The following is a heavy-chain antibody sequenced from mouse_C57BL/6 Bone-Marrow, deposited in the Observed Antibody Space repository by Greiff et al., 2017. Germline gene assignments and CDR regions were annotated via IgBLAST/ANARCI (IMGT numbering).Heavy chain of an antibody. Sequence: DVHLVESGGGLVQPGGSLSLSCAASGFTFTDYYMSWVRQPPGKALEWLGFIRNKANGYTTEYSASVKGRFTISRDNSQSILYLQMNALRAEDSATYYCARYRVYYDYDLDYWGQGTTLTVSS. V-gene: IGHV7-3*01. D-gene: IGHD2-4*01. CDR1: GFTFTDYY. CDR2: IRNKANGYTT. CDR3: ARYRVYYDYDLDY. J-gene: IGHJ2*01.